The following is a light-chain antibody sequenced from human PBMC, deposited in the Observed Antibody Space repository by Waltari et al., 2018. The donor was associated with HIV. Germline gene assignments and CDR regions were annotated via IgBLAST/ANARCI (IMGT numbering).Light chain of an antibody. CDR3: FQSTQFPHT. J-gene: IGKJ2*01. CDR1: QSLVHRDGNTY. V-gene: IGKV2-24*01. CDR2: QIS. Sequence: TRTPIPSPVTLGRPASTPCKSSQSLVHRDGNTYLSWLQQRPGQPPRLLIYQISNRFSGVPDRFSGSGAGTDFTLKISRVETEDVGVYYCFQSTQFPHTFGQGTKLEI.